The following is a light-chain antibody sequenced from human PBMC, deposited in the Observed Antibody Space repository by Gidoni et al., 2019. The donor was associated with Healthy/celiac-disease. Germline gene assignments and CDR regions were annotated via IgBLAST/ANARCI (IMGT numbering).Light chain of an antibody. V-gene: IGKV1-5*03. CDR2: KAS. CDR3: QQYNSYSWT. CDR1: QRISSW. Sequence: DIQMTQSPSTLSASVGDRVTITCRASQRISSWLAWYQQKPGKAPKLLIYKASSLESGVPSRFSGSGSGTEFTLTISSLQADDFATYYCQQYNSYSWTFXXXTKVEIK. J-gene: IGKJ1*01.